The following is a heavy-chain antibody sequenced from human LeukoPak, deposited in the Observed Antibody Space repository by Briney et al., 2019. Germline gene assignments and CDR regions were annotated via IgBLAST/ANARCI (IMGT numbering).Heavy chain of an antibody. CDR2: IHTDQTIQ. CDR3: AKDRQYYGSGRFDY. V-gene: IGHV3-30*02. CDR1: GFTFSGFG. D-gene: IGHD3-10*01. Sequence: GGSLRLSCAASGFTFSGFGMHWVRQAPGKGLEWVAYIHTDQTIQYYADSVKGRFTISRDNSKNTLYLQMNSLRAEDTAVYYCAKDRQYYGSGRFDYWGQGTLVTVSS. J-gene: IGHJ4*02.